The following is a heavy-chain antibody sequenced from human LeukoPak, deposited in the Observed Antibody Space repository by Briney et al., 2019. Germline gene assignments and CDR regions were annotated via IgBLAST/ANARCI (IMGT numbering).Heavy chain of an antibody. CDR2: MYSSGST. V-gene: IGHV4-4*07. Sequence: TSETLSLTCTVSGGSISTYYWSWIRQPAGKGLEWIGRMYSSGSTNYNPSLKSRVTISVDTSKNQFSLQLRSVTAADTAVYYCAREDPQTTVPEGMDVWGQGTTVTVSS. J-gene: IGHJ6*02. D-gene: IGHD4-17*01. CDR3: AREDPQTTVPEGMDV. CDR1: GGSISTYY.